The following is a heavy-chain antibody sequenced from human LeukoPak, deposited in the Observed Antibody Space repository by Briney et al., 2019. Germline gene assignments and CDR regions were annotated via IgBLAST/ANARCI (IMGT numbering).Heavy chain of an antibody. CDR2: IYYSGNI. CDR3: ARAPHFFDISGSRYYFDY. V-gene: IGHV4-39*07. D-gene: IGHD3-22*01. J-gene: IGHJ4*02. CDR1: GGSIRDTTYY. Sequence: KASETLSLTCTVSGGSIRDTTYYWGWIRQPPGKGLEWIGSIYYSGNIYYNPSLMSRVTISVDTSKNQFSLNLSSVTAADTAVYYCARAPHFFDISGSRYYFDYWGQGTLVTVSS.